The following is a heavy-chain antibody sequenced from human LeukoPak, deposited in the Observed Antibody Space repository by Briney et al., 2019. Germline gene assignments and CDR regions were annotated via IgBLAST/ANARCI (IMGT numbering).Heavy chain of an antibody. Sequence: SETLSLTCTVSGGSISSDYWSWLRQPPGKGLEWIGYIYHSGHTMSNPSLKSRVTISIDTSNNQFSLKLSSVTAADTVVYYCARHPFQYPFDYWGQGTLVSVSS. CDR3: ARHPFQYPFDY. CDR2: IYHSGHT. CDR1: GGSISSDY. V-gene: IGHV4-59*08. J-gene: IGHJ4*02. D-gene: IGHD2/OR15-2a*01.